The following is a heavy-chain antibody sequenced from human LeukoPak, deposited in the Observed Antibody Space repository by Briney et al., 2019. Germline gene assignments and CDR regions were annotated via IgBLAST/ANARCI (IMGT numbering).Heavy chain of an antibody. CDR3: ARGLWFGDENPPYFDY. Sequence: PSETPSLTCTVSGGSISSYYWSWIRQPAGKGLEWIGRIYTSGSTNYNPSLKSRVTISVDTSKNQFSLKLSSVTAADTAVYYCARGLWFGDENPPYFDYWGQGTLVTVSS. D-gene: IGHD3-10*01. J-gene: IGHJ4*02. CDR1: GGSISSYY. V-gene: IGHV4-4*07. CDR2: IYTSGST.